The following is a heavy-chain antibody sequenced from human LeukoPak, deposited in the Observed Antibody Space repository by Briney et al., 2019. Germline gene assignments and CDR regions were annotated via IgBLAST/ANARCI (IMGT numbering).Heavy chain of an antibody. D-gene: IGHD3-10*01. V-gene: IGHV3-23*01. CDR2: ISGSGGST. CDR1: GFTFSRYA. Sequence: GGSLRLSCAASGFTFSRYAMSWVRQAPGKGLEWVSAISGSGGSTYYADSVKGRFTISRDNSKNTLYLQMNSLRAEDTAVYYCAKDVLLCLGELHPFDYWGQGTLVTVSS. J-gene: IGHJ4*02. CDR3: AKDVLLCLGELHPFDY.